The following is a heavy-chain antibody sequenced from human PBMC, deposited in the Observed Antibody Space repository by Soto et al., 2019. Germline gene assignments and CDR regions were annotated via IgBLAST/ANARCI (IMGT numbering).Heavy chain of an antibody. Sequence: PGESLQISCKGSGYSFTRYWIGWVRQMPWKGLEWMGIIYPGDSDTRYSPSFQGQVTISADKSISTAYLQWSSLKASDTAMYYCARRRYLDYVCSGYEYPNAMDVSDKGTTVTLSS. D-gene: IGHD3-22*01. CDR2: IYPGDSDT. CDR1: GYSFTRYW. J-gene: IGHJ6*04. V-gene: IGHV5-51*01. CDR3: ARRRYLDYVCSGYEYPNAMDV.